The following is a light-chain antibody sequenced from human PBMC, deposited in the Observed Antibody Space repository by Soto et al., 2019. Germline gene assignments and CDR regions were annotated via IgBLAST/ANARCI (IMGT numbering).Light chain of an antibody. CDR2: DAS. J-gene: IGKJ5*01. Sequence: EIVLTQSPATLSLSPGERATLSCRASQSVSSYLAWYQQKPGQAPRLLIYDASNRATGIPDRFSGSGSGTDFTLTISSREPEDFAVYYCQQRSNWPPSITFGQGTRLEIK. V-gene: IGKV3-11*01. CDR3: QQRSNWPPSIT. CDR1: QSVSSY.